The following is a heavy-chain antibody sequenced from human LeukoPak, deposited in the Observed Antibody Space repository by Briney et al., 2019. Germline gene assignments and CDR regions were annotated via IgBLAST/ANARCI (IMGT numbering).Heavy chain of an antibody. Sequence: GGSLRLSCAASGFSVSSNYMSWVRQAPGKGLEWVSVIYSGGSTYYADSVKGRFTVSRDISKNTLYLQMNSLRAEDTAVYYCARSIAAAAHYYYYGMDVWGKGTRSPSPQ. CDR2: IYSGGST. D-gene: IGHD6-13*01. CDR1: GFSVSSNY. CDR3: ARSIAAAAHYYYYGMDV. J-gene: IGHJ6*04. V-gene: IGHV3-53*01.